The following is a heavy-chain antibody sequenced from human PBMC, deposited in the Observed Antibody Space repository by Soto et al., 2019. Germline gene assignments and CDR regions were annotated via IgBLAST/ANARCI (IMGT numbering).Heavy chain of an antibody. V-gene: IGHV5-51*01. CDR1: GYSFTNYW. D-gene: IGHD1-26*01. CDR2: IYLGDSDS. J-gene: IGHJ6*02. CDR3: ARLGGSYSYFYKGMDV. Sequence: GESLTISCKGSGYSFTNYWIGWVRQMPGKGVVWLVIIYLGDSDSRYSPSFQRQVTISFDKSISTAYLQWSSLKASDTAMYYCARLGGSYSYFYKGMDVWGQGTTVTVSS.